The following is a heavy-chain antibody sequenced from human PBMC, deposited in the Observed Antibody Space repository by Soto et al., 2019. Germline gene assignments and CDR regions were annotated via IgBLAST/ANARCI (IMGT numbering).Heavy chain of an antibody. CDR3: ATKTAGAAGREYYFAN. D-gene: IGHD3-10*01. V-gene: IGHV1-24*01. CDR1: GYALSEDF. Sequence: ALLNGACKVSGYALSEDFMRWGRHAPGKGPEGMGGFDPEDGETIDAQKFQGRVTMTEDTSTAKAYMAVSSRRSEDKGVYYCATKTAGAAGREYYFANWGQGTLVTVYS. J-gene: IGHJ4*02. CDR2: FDPEDGET.